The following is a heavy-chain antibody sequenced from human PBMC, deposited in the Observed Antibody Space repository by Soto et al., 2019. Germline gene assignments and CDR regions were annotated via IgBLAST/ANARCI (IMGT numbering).Heavy chain of an antibody. V-gene: IGHV1-69*02. CDR2: IIPMLGIA. J-gene: IGHJ4*02. D-gene: IGHD5-18*01. CDR3: ANRGYSYGFVIY. CDR1: GGTFSSYT. Sequence: ASVKVSCKASGGTFSSYTFSWVRQAPGQGLEWMGRIIPMLGIANYAQKFQGRVMITADKSTSTAYMELSSLRSEDTAVYYCANRGYSYGFVIYWGQGTLVTVSS.